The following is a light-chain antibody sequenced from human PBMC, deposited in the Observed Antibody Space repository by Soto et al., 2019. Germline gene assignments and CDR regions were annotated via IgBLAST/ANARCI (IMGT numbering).Light chain of an antibody. CDR2: AAS. CDR3: QQYQNLWT. Sequence: DIHMTQSPSAMSASVGDRVTITCRASQGISNYLAWFQQKPGKAPQLLIYAASTLQRGVPSRLSGSGSGTEFTLTISGLQSEDFALYYCQQYQNLWTFGQGTKVDIK. J-gene: IGKJ1*01. V-gene: IGKV1-17*03. CDR1: QGISNY.